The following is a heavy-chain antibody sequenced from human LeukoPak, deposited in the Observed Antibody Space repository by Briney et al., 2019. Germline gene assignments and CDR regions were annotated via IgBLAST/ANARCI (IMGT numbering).Heavy chain of an antibody. V-gene: IGHV3-21*01. D-gene: IGHD5-24*01. Sequence: GGSLRLSCAASGFTFSSYSMNWVRQAPGKGLEWVSSISSSSSYIYYADSVKGRFTISRDNAKNSLYLQMNSLRAEDTAVYYCANRRDGYNQTLDYWGQGTLVTVSS. J-gene: IGHJ4*02. CDR3: ANRRDGYNQTLDY. CDR2: ISSSSSYI. CDR1: GFTFSSYS.